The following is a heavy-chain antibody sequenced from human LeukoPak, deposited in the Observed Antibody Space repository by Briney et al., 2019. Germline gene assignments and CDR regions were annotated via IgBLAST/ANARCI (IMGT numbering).Heavy chain of an antibody. V-gene: IGHV3-7*01. CDR3: ARVESYRYDFWSGCSPFFDY. CDR2: IKQDGSEK. CDR1: GFTFSSYW. D-gene: IGHD3-3*01. J-gene: IGHJ4*02. Sequence: PGGSLRLSCAASGFTFSSYWMSWVRQAPGKGLEWVASIKQDGSEKYYVDSVKGRFTISRDNAKNSLYLQMNSLRADDTAVYYCARVESYRYDFWSGCSPFFDYWGQGTLVTVSS.